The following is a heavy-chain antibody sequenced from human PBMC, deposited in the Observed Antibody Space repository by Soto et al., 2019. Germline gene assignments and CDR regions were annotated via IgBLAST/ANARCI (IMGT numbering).Heavy chain of an antibody. CDR2: INSDGSST. J-gene: IGHJ4*02. CDR1: GFPCRSYW. V-gene: IGHV3-74*01. Sequence: GGSLRLSCAASGFPCRSYWMQWVRQAPGKGLVWVSWINSDGSSTSYADSVKGRFTISRDNAKNTLYLQMNSLRAEDTAVYYCASGGSSLNFDSWGQGTLVTVSS. D-gene: IGHD6-6*01. CDR3: ASGGSSLNFDS.